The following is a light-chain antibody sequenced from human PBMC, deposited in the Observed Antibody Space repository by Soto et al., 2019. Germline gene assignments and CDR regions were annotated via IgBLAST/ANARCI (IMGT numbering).Light chain of an antibody. J-gene: IGKJ4*01. CDR3: HQYNSWPLT. CDR1: QSVSIN. Sequence: EIVMTQSPATLSASPGERATISCRASQSVSINLAWYQQKPGQAPRLLIYGASTRATGIPARFSGSGSGTEFSLAISSLQSEDVVVYYCHQYNSWPLTFGGGTKVEIK. CDR2: GAS. V-gene: IGKV3-15*01.